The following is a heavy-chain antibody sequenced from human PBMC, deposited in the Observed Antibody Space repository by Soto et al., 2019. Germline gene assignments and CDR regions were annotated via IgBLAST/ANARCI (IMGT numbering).Heavy chain of an antibody. CDR2: IYYSGST. CDR1: GGSVSSGSYY. V-gene: IGHV4-61*01. Sequence: SETLSLTCTVSGGSVSSGSYYWSWIRQPPGKGLEWIGYIYYSGSTYYNPSLKSRVTISVDTSKNQFSLKLSSVTAADTAVYYGSRSEPTVLDYCGQGTLVTVYS. CDR3: SRSEPTVLDY. D-gene: IGHD4-17*01. J-gene: IGHJ4*02.